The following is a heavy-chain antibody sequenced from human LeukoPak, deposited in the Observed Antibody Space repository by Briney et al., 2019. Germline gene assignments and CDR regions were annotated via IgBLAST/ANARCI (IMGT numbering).Heavy chain of an antibody. V-gene: IGHV1-18*01. J-gene: IGHJ6*02. CDR2: ISAYNGNT. D-gene: IGHD2-15*01. CDR3: ARDYCSGGSCYSGHYYYYGMDV. Sequence: ASVKVSCKASGYTFTSYGISWVRQAPGQGLEWMGWISAYNGNTNYAQKLQGRVTMTTDASTSTAYMELRSLRSDDTAVYYCARDYCSGGSCYSGHYYYYGMDVWGQGTTVTVSS. CDR1: GYTFTSYG.